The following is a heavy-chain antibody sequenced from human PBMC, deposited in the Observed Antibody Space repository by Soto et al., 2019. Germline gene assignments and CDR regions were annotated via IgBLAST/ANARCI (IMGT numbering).Heavy chain of an antibody. D-gene: IGHD1-26*01. CDR3: ATVGATWGMDV. J-gene: IGHJ6*02. Sequence: SETLSLTCTVSGGSISSGGYYWSWIRQHPGKGLEWIGYIYYSGSTYYNPSLKSRVTISVDTSKNQFSLKPSSVTAADTAVYYCATVGATWGMDVWGQGTTVTLSS. V-gene: IGHV4-31*03. CDR2: IYYSGST. CDR1: GGSISSGGYY.